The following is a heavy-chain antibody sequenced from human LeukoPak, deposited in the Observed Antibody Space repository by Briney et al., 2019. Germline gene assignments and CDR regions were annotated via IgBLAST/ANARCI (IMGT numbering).Heavy chain of an antibody. J-gene: IGHJ4*02. D-gene: IGHD6-13*01. Sequence: GGSLRLSCAASGFTFNTYSMGWVRQAPGKGLEWVANIYQDGREKYYLSSVRGRFTISRDNAKNSLYLQMDSLRVEDTGVYYCASERPSSSWYDYWGQGTLVTVSS. CDR1: GFTFNTYS. CDR3: ASERPSSSWYDY. V-gene: IGHV3-7*01. CDR2: IYQDGREK.